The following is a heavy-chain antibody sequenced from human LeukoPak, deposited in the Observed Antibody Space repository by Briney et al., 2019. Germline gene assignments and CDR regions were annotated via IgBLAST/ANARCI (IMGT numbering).Heavy chain of an antibody. CDR3: ATAGTGPGYCSSTSCPEYYFDY. V-gene: IGHV1-69-2*01. Sequence: ASVKISCKASGYTFTDYYMHWVQQAPGKGLEWMGRVDPEDGETIYAEKFQGRVTITADTSTDTAYMELSSLRSEDTAVYYCATAGTGPGYCSSTSCPEYYFDYWGQGTLVTASS. J-gene: IGHJ4*02. D-gene: IGHD2-2*01. CDR2: VDPEDGET. CDR1: GYTFTDYY.